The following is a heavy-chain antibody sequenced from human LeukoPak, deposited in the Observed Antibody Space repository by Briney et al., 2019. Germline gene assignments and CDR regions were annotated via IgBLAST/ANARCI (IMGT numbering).Heavy chain of an antibody. CDR3: ARSVKMPTIVH. V-gene: IGHV1-2*02. Sequence: ASVKVSCKASGYTFTGYYMHWVRQAPGQGLEWMGWINPNSGGTNYAQKFQGRVTMTRDTSTSTGYMELSSLRSDDTAIYYCARSVKMPTIVHWGQGTLVTVSS. D-gene: IGHD5-24*01. CDR1: GYTFTGYY. J-gene: IGHJ4*02. CDR2: INPNSGGT.